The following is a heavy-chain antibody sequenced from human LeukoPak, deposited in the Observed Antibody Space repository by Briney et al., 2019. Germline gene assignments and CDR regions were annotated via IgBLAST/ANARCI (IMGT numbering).Heavy chain of an antibody. J-gene: IGHJ4*02. D-gene: IGHD3-22*01. CDR3: ARGSTPSYYYDSSGHFDY. CDR2: INPSGGTT. Sequence: GASVKVSCKASGYTFTSYYMHWVRQAPGQGLEGMGVINPSGGTTNYAQKFQGRVTMTRDTSTSTVYMELSSLRSEDTAVYYCARGSTPSYYYDSSGHFDYWGQGTLVTVSS. V-gene: IGHV1-46*01. CDR1: GYTFTSYY.